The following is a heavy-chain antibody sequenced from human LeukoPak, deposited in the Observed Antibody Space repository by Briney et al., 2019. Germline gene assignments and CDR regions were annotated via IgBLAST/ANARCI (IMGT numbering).Heavy chain of an antibody. D-gene: IGHD5/OR15-5a*01. Sequence: SVKVSCKASGGTFSSYAISWVRQAPGQGLEWMGGIIPIFGTANYAQKFQGRVTITADESTSTAYMELSSQRSEDTAVYYCARSSHSWFDPWGQGTLVTVSS. J-gene: IGHJ5*02. CDR1: GGTFSSYA. V-gene: IGHV1-69*13. CDR2: IIPIFGTA. CDR3: ARSSHSWFDP.